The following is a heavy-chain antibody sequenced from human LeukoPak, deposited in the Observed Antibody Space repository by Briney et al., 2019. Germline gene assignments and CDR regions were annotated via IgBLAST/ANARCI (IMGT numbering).Heavy chain of an antibody. CDR3: ARVPYSSSWPGFDP. V-gene: IGHV4-4*02. J-gene: IGHJ5*02. Sequence: PSETLSLTCAVSGGSISNSNWWSWVRQPPGKGLEWIGEIYHSGSTNYNPSLKSRVTISVDKSKNQFSLKLSSVTAADTAVYYCARVPYSSSWPGFDPWGQGTLVTVSS. CDR1: GGSISNSNW. D-gene: IGHD6-13*01. CDR2: IYHSGST.